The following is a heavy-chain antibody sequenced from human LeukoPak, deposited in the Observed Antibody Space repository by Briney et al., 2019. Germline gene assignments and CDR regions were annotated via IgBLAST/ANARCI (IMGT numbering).Heavy chain of an antibody. J-gene: IGHJ3*02. CDR2: MSPNSGTT. CDR1: GYTFTSYD. V-gene: IGHV1-8*01. D-gene: IGHD2-21*01. Sequence: ASVKVSCKAPGYTFTSYDINWVRQTTGQGLEWMGWMSPNSGTTGYVQKFQGRVTMTRNTSISTAYMELSSLRSEDTAVYYCASILPKHAFDIWGQGTMVTVSS. CDR3: ASILPKHAFDI.